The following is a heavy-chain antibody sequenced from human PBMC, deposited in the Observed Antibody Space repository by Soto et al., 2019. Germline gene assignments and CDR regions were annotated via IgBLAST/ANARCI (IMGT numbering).Heavy chain of an antibody. J-gene: IGHJ6*02. Sequence: PGGPLRLSCAASGFTFSSYGMHWVRQAPGKGLEWVAVISYDGSNKYYADSVKGRFTISRDNSKNTLYLQMNSLRAEDTAVYYCAKSHFSGWYESSLSYYYYGMDVWGQGTTVTVSS. CDR1: GFTFSSYG. CDR3: AKSHFSGWYESSLSYYYYGMDV. CDR2: ISYDGSNK. D-gene: IGHD6-19*01. V-gene: IGHV3-30*18.